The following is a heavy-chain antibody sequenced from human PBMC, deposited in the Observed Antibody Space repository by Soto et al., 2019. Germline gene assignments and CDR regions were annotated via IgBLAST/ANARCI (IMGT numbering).Heavy chain of an antibody. CDR3: ARTPHRGGFEY. CDR2: IYYSGST. Sequence: SETLSLTAIVSGGTISSYDWSWIRQPPGKGLEWIGYIYYSGSTNYNPSLKSRVTISVDTSKNQFSLKLTSVTAADTALYYCARTPHRGGFEYWGQGSLVTVSS. CDR1: GGTISSYD. V-gene: IGHV4-59*08. J-gene: IGHJ4*02. D-gene: IGHD2-15*01.